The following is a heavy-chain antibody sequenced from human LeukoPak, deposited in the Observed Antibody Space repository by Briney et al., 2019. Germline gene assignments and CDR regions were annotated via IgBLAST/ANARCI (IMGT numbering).Heavy chain of an antibody. CDR1: GFTFSSYA. Sequence: GESLRLSCAASGFTFSSYAMHWVRQAPGKGLEWVAVISYDGSNKYYADSVKGRFTISRDNSKNTLYLQMNSLRAEDTAVYYCARDRLSKASYYYYGMDVWGQGTTVTVSS. D-gene: IGHD6-25*01. V-gene: IGHV3-30*04. J-gene: IGHJ6*02. CDR2: ISYDGSNK. CDR3: ARDRLSKASYYYYGMDV.